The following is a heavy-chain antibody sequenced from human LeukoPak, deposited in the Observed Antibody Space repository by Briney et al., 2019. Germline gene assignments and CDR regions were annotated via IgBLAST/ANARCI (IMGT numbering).Heavy chain of an antibody. D-gene: IGHD6-13*01. CDR2: ISYDGSDK. CDR3: AKAVLAAADTMRIGC. Sequence: QPGGSLRLSCAASGFTFSSYWMSWVREAPGKGLEWVASISYDGSDKYYADSVKGRFTISRDISKNTLFLQMNSLRAEDTAVYYCAKAVLAAADTMRIGCWGQGTLVTVSS. CDR1: GFTFSSYW. J-gene: IGHJ4*02. V-gene: IGHV3-30*18.